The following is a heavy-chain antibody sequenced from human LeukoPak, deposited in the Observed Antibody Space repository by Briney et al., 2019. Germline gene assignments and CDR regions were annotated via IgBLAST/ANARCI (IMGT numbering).Heavy chain of an antibody. CDR2: ISSSGSTI. Sequence: TGGSLRLSCAASGFTFSSYEMNWVRQAPGKGPEWVSYISSSGSTIYYADSVKGRLTISRDNAKNSLYLQMNSLRAEDTAVYYCARADWDTAMIDYWGQGTLVTVSS. V-gene: IGHV3-48*03. D-gene: IGHD5-18*01. CDR1: GFTFSSYE. CDR3: ARADWDTAMIDY. J-gene: IGHJ4*02.